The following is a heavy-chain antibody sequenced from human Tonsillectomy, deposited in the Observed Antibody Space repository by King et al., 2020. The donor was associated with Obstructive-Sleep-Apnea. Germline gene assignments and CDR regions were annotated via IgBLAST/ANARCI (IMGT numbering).Heavy chain of an antibody. Sequence: VQLQESGPGLLKPSETLSLTCTVSGGSISSYYWSWIRQPPGKGLEWIGYIYDSGNTNYNPSLKSRVTISVDTSKNQFSLKLTSVTAADTAVYFCARTLYYSDSRSRAFDIWGQGTMVTVSS. CDR2: IYDSGNT. J-gene: IGHJ3*02. D-gene: IGHD3-22*01. CDR3: ARTLYYSDSRSRAFDI. CDR1: GGSISSYY. V-gene: IGHV4-59*08.